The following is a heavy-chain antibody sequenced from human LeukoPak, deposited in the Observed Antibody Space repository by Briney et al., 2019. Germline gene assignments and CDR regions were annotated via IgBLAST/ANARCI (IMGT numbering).Heavy chain of an antibody. Sequence: PGGSLRLSCAASGFTFSSYWMSWVRQAPGKGLEWVANIMQDESEKYYVDSVKGRFTISRDNAKDSLYLQVNNLRVEDTAVYYCARQQHSGSYGYFDYWGQRTLVSV. CDR2: IMQDESEK. D-gene: IGHD1-26*01. J-gene: IGHJ4*02. V-gene: IGHV3-7*01. CDR1: GFTFSSYW. CDR3: ARQQHSGSYGYFDY.